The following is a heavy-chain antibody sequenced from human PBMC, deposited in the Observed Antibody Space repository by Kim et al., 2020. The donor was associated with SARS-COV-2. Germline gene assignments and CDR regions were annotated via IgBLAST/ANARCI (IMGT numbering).Heavy chain of an antibody. CDR1: GFTFTSSA. CDR2: IVVGSGNT. D-gene: IGHD3-22*01. V-gene: IGHV1-58*01. J-gene: IGHJ3*02. Sequence: SVKVSCKASGFTFTSSAVQWVRQARGQRLEWIGWIVVGSGNTNYAQKFQERVTITRDMSTSTAYMELSSLRSEDTAVYYCAAHGNYYDNNDAFDIWGQGTMGTVSS. CDR3: AAHGNYYDNNDAFDI.